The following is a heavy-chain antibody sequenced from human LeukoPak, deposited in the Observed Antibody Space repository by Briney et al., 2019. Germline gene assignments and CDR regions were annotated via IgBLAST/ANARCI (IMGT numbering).Heavy chain of an antibody. D-gene: IGHD3-22*01. Sequence: KPSETLSLTCAVYGGSFSGYYWSWIRQPAGMPLEWIGRIYGSGGTNYNPSLKSRVTISVDTSKNQFSLKLSSVTAADTAVYFCARVSEGGYYYFDHWGQGTLVTVSS. V-gene: IGHV4-59*10. J-gene: IGHJ4*02. CDR1: GGSFSGYY. CDR2: IYGSGGT. CDR3: ARVSEGGYYYFDH.